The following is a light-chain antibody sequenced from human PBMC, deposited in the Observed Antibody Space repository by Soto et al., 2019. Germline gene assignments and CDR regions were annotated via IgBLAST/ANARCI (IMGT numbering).Light chain of an antibody. Sequence: EIVMTQSPATLSVSPGERVTLSCRASQSVSSNLAWYQQKPGQPPRLLIYGASTRATGIPARFSGSGSVTEFTLTINSLQSGDFAVYYCQQYNNWPPYTFGQGTKLEIK. CDR1: QSVSSN. J-gene: IGKJ2*01. V-gene: IGKV3-15*01. CDR3: QQYNNWPPYT. CDR2: GAS.